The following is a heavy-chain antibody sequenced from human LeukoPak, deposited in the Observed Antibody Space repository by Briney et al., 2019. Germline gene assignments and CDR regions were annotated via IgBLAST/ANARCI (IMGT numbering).Heavy chain of an antibody. CDR3: AKQDQGRIAAAFDY. CDR2: ISYDGSNK. J-gene: IGHJ4*02. V-gene: IGHV3-30-3*02. Sequence: PGGSLRLSCAASGFTFSSYAMHWVRQAPGKGLEWVAVISYDGSNKYYADSVKGRFTISRDNSKNTLYLQMNSLRAEDTAVYYCAKQDQGRIAAAFDYWGQGTLVTVSS. CDR1: GFTFSSYA. D-gene: IGHD6-13*01.